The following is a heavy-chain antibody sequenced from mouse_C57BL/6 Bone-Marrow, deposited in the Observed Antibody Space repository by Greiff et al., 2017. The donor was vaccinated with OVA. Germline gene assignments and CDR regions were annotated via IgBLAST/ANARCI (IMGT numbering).Heavy chain of an antibody. CDR1: GFSLTSYG. CDR2: IWSGGST. CDR3: ARKTDYDGIYFDY. D-gene: IGHD2-4*01. Sequence: QVQLQQSGPGLVQPSQSLSITCTVSGFSLTSYGVHWVRQSPGKGLEWLGVIWSGGSTDYNAAFISRLSLSKDNSKSQVFFKMNSLQADDTAIYYCARKTDYDGIYFDYWGQGTTLTVSS. V-gene: IGHV2-2*01. J-gene: IGHJ2*01.